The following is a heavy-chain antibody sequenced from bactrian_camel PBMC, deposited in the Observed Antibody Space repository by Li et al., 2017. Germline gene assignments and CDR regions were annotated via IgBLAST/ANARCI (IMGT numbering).Heavy chain of an antibody. V-gene: IGHV3S1*01. D-gene: IGHD1*01. CDR1: GFTFSDYW. CDR2: INSGGGTT. Sequence: VQLVESGGGLVQPGESLRLSCAASGFTFSDYWVYWVRQAPGQGLKWVSSINSGGGTTYYADSVSGRFTISRDNPKNTLSLQMDSLKTEDTAVYYCASRFLGLWGQGTQVTFS. CDR3: ASRFLGL. J-gene: IGHJ4*01.